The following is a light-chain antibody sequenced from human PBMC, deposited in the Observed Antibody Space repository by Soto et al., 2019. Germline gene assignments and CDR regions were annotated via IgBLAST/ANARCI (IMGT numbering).Light chain of an antibody. V-gene: IGKV1-39*01. J-gene: IGKJ4*01. Sequence: DIQMTQSPSSLSASVGDRVTITCRASQSIIRYLNWYQQKSEKAPKLLIYAASSLQSGVPSRFSGSGSGTDFTLTISSQQPEDFATYYCQQSYSTPLTFGGGTKVEIK. CDR2: AAS. CDR3: QQSYSTPLT. CDR1: QSIIRY.